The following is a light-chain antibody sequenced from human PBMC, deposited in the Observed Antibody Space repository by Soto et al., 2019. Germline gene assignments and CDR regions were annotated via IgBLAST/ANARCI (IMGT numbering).Light chain of an antibody. J-gene: IGKJ1*01. CDR1: QDVSNY. CDR2: GAF. Sequence: AIQMTQSPSSLSASAGDRLTITCRASQDVSNYVGWYQQKPGKAPKLLIYGAFSLETGIPSRFSGSGYGTEFTLTSSRLLPEDFASYFCLQDYSWPWTFGQGTKVEV. CDR3: LQDYSWPWT. V-gene: IGKV1-6*01.